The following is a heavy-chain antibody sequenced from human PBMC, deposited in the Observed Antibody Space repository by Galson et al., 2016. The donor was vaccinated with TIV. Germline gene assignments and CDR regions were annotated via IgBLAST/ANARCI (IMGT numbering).Heavy chain of an antibody. CDR1: GGSISGYF. CDR2: IHSSGST. CDR3: ARDRDDYGDYYGSGSMGGMDG. J-gene: IGHJ6*02. D-gene: IGHD4-17*01. Sequence: ETLSLTCSVSGGSISGYFWTWIRQPPGKGLEWIGFIHSSGSTDYNPSHRGRVTMSVDTSKNQISLKVTSVTAADTAVYYCARDRDDYGDYYGSGSMGGMDGWGQGTTVTVSS. V-gene: IGHV4-59*01.